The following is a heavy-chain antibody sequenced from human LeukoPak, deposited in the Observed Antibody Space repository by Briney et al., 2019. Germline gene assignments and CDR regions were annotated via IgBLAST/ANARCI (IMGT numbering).Heavy chain of an antibody. J-gene: IGHJ3*01. CDR2: ISGSGSST. CDR3: AKEMATIRAFDF. D-gene: IGHD5-24*01. CDR1: GFTFSTYA. V-gene: IGHV3-23*01. Sequence: GGSLRLSCAASGFTFSTYAMSWVRQAPGKGLEWVSVISGSGSSTYYTDSVKGRFTISRDNSKNTLYLQMNSLRAEDTAVYYCAKEMATIRAFDFRGQGTMVTVSS.